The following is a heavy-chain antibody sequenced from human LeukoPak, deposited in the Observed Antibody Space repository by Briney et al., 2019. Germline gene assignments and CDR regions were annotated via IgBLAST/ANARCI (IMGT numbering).Heavy chain of an antibody. CDR1: GDTLSRYA. CDR3: ARETRDSSGNKLTWYYYYGMDV. D-gene: IGHD6-19*01. J-gene: IGHJ6*02. Sequence: ASVKVSRKASGDTLSRYAISCVRAAPRQGREWGGEIIPIFDTANYAQKFQGKVTITADESTSTAYMELSSLRSEDTAVYYCARETRDSSGNKLTWYYYYGMDVWGQGTTVTVSS. V-gene: IGHV1-69*13. CDR2: IIPIFDTA.